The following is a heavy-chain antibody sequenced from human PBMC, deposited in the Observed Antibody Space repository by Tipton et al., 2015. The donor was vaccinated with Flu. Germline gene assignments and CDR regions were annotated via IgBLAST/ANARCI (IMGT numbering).Heavy chain of an antibody. D-gene: IGHD6-19*01. CDR2: ISYDGSNK. CDR3: ARDVAVAGEAEVDY. Sequence: SLRLSCAASGFTFSSYAMHWVRQAPGKGLEWVAVISYDGSNKYYADSVKGRFTISRDNSKNTLYLQMNSLRAEDTAVYYCARDVAVAGEAEVDYWGQGTLVTDSS. V-gene: IGHV3-30*04. J-gene: IGHJ4*02. CDR1: GFTFSSYA.